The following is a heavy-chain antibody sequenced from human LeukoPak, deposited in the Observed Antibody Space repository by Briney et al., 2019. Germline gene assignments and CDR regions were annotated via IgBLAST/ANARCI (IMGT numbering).Heavy chain of an antibody. CDR1: GFTFSSYA. J-gene: IGHJ6*02. CDR3: ARGSSHCGGDCYPYYYYYGMDV. Sequence: PGGSLRLSCAASGFTFSSYAMSWVRQAPGKGLEWVSAVTASAGNTYYADSVKGRFTISRDNSKNTLYLQMNSLRSEDTAVYYCARGSSHCGGDCYPYYYYYGMDVWGQGTTVTVSS. V-gene: IGHV3-23*01. D-gene: IGHD2-21*02. CDR2: VTASAGNT.